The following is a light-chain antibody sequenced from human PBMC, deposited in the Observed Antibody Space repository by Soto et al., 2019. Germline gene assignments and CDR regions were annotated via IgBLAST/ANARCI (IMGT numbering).Light chain of an antibody. V-gene: IGKV3-20*01. J-gene: IGKJ4*01. Sequence: EVVLTQSPGTLSLSPGERATLSCRASQSISSGFLAWYQQKPGQAPRLLIYGASSRATCIPDRFSGSGSGTAFTLTISRLETEDSAVYYCQLLTFGGGTKVEIK. CDR3: QLLT. CDR2: GAS. CDR1: QSISSGF.